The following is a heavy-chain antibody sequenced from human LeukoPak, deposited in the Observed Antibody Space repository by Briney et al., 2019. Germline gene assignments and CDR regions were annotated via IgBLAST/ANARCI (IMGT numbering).Heavy chain of an antibody. CDR3: ARAPRGATPDY. V-gene: IGHV1-8*03. CDR1: GYTFTSYD. D-gene: IGHD1-26*01. J-gene: IGHJ4*02. Sequence: ASVKVSCKASGYTFTSYDINWVRQATGQGLGWMGWMNPNSGNTGYAQKFQGRVTITRNTSISTAYMELSSLRSEDTAVYYCARAPRGATPDYWGQGTLVTVSS. CDR2: MNPNSGNT.